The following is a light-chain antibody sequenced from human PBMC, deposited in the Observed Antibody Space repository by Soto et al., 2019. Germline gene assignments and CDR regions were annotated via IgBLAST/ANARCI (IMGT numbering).Light chain of an antibody. CDR2: GAS. V-gene: IGKV3-20*01. J-gene: IGKJ4*01. CDR3: QQYGSSPQT. CDR1: QSVSTTY. Sequence: EIVLTQSPGTLSLSPGERATLSCRASQSVSTTYLAWYQQKVGQAPRLLIYGASSRATGTPDRFSGSGSGTDFTLTISRLEPEDFAVYYCQQYGSSPQTFGGGTKVEIK.